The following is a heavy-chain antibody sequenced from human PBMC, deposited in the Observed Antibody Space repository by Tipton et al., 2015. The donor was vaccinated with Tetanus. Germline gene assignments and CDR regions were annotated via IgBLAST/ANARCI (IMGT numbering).Heavy chain of an antibody. J-gene: IGHJ3*02. V-gene: IGHV4-59*01. Sequence: LRLSCTISGGSFGNFYWAWIRQPPGRGLEWIGYIYYSGSTNYDPSLKSRVTISLDTPKNQFYLKMSSVTAAATAMYYCARVWFGDLFGVGAFDIWGQGTMVTVSS. CDR1: GGSFGNFY. CDR2: IYYSGST. CDR3: ARVWFGDLFGVGAFDI. D-gene: IGHD3-10*01.